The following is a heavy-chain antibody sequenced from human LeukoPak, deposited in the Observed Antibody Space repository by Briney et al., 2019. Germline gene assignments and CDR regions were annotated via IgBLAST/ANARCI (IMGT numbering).Heavy chain of an antibody. CDR1: GYTFTGYY. D-gene: IGHD6-6*01. CDR2: INPNSGGT. J-gene: IGHJ5*02. CDR3: ARGGSSSAYKWFDP. Sequence: ASVKVSCKASGYTFTGYYMHWVRQAPGQGLEWMGWINPNSGGTNYAQKFQGRVTMTRDTPISTAYMELRRLTADDTAVYYCARGGSSSAYKWFDPWGQGTLVTVSS. V-gene: IGHV1-2*02.